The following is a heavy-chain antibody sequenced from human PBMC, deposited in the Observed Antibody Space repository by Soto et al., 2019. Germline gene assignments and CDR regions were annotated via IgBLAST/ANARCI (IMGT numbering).Heavy chain of an antibody. V-gene: IGHV3-74*01. CDR1: EFTLSNYW. J-gene: IGHJ6*02. CDR3: ARLPGSHYSMDV. Sequence: GGSLRLSCAASEFTLSNYWMHWVRQAPGKGLVWVSRINGDGSTTHYADSVKGRVIISRDNAKNTLYLQMNRLRAEDTAVYYCARLPGSHYSMDVWGQGTTVTVSS. CDR2: INGDGSTT.